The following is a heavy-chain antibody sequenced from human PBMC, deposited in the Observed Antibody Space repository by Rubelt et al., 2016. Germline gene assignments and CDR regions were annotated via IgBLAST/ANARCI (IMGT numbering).Heavy chain of an antibody. CDR1: GGSISSGSYS. D-gene: IGHD1-26*01. V-gene: IGHV4-39*01. J-gene: IGHJ4*02. CDR3: ARPSSSGSYGY. Sequence: QLQLQESGPGLVKPSETLSLTCTVSGGSISSGSYSWGWIRQPPGEGLEWIGIIYYSGNTYYNQSLKSRVTISVDTSKNQFSLKLGSVTAADTAVYYCARPSSSGSYGYWGQGTLVTVSS. CDR2: IYYSGNT.